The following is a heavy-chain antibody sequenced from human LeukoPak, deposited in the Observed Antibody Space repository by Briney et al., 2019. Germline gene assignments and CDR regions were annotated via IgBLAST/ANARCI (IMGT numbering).Heavy chain of an antibody. J-gene: IGHJ5*02. D-gene: IGHD6-6*01. CDR1: GLTFSSYA. CDR2: ISASGGST. CDR3: AKAMYSSSYWFDP. V-gene: IGHV3-23*01. Sequence: PGGSLRLSCAASGLTFSSYAMSWVRQAPGKGLEWVSAISASGGSTYYAGSVKGRFTISRDNSKNTLYLQMNSLRAEDTAVYYCAKAMYSSSYWFDPWGQGTLVTVSS.